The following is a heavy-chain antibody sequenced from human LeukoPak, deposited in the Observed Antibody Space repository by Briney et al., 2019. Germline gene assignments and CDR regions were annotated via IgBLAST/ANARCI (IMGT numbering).Heavy chain of an antibody. CDR2: ISSSSSTI. CDR3: ATSFQDIVVVVAARRGRAFDI. J-gene: IGHJ3*02. Sequence: GGSLRLSCAASGFTFSSYSMNWVRQAPGKGLEWVSYISSSSSTIYYADSVKGRFTISRDNAKNSLYLQMNSLRAEDTAVYYCATSFQDIVVVVAARRGRAFDIWGQGTMVTVSS. D-gene: IGHD2-15*01. V-gene: IGHV3-48*04. CDR1: GFTFSSYS.